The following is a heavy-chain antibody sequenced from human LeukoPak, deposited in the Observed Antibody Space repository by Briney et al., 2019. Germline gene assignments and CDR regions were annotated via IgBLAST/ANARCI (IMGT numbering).Heavy chain of an antibody. CDR3: ARGKVRVSRGEYFDY. Sequence: GGSLRLSCAASGFTFSSYSMNWVRQAPGKGLEWVSSISSSSSYIYYADSVKGRFTISRDSAKNSLYLQMNSLRAEDTAVYYCARGKVRVSRGEYFDYWGQGTLVTVSS. J-gene: IGHJ4*02. CDR2: ISSSSSYI. V-gene: IGHV3-21*04. D-gene: IGHD3-16*01. CDR1: GFTFSSYS.